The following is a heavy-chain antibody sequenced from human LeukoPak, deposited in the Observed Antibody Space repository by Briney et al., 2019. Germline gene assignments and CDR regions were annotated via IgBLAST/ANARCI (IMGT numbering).Heavy chain of an antibody. CDR2: IYYSGST. Sequence: PSETLSLTCTVSGGSISSGDYYWSWIRQPPGKGLEWIGYIYYSGSTYYNPSLKSRVTISVDTSKNQFSLKVRSVTAADTAVYYCARGGGNQNDFDYWGQGTLVTVS. D-gene: IGHD4-23*01. J-gene: IGHJ4*02. V-gene: IGHV4-30-4*01. CDR1: GGSISSGDYY. CDR3: ARGGGNQNDFDY.